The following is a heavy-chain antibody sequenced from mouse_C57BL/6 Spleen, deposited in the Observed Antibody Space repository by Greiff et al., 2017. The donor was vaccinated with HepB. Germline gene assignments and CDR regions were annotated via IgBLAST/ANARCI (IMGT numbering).Heavy chain of an antibody. CDR1: GYSFTDYN. Sequence: VQLQQSGPELVKPGASVKISCKASGYSFTDYNMNWVKQSNGKSLEWIGVINPNYGTTSYNQKFKGKATLTVDQSSSAAYMQLNSLTSEDTAVYYCARGAYYGSSHAMGYWGQGTSVTVSS. D-gene: IGHD1-1*01. CDR2: INPNYGTT. V-gene: IGHV1-39*01. J-gene: IGHJ4*01. CDR3: ARGAYYGSSHAMGY.